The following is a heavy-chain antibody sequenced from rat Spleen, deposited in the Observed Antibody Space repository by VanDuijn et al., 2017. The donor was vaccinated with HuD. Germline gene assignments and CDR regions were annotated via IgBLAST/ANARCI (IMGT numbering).Heavy chain of an antibody. J-gene: IGHJ3*01. CDR1: GFTLSNYL. D-gene: IGHD3-1*01. CDR2: IGSSGGNT. Sequence: EVELVESGGGLVQPGRSMKLSCAASGFTLSNYLMAWVRQAPTKGLEWVASIGSSGGNTYYRDSVKGRFTISRDNAKSTLYLQMGRRKSEDTASDYGTTVVAYRVKGTPLTV. CDR3: TTVVAY. V-gene: IGHV5-25*01.